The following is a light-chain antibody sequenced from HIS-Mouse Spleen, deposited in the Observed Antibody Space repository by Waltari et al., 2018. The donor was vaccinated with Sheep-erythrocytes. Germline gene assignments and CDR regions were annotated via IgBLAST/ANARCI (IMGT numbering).Light chain of an antibody. Sequence: IVFTQSPATLSLSPGERATLSGRASQSVASYLAWYQQKPGQAPRLLTYDASNRATGILARFSGSGSGTDFTLTISRLEPEDFAVYYCQQRSNWYTFGQGTKLEIK. CDR2: DAS. J-gene: IGKJ2*01. CDR3: QQRSNWYT. V-gene: IGKV3-11*01. CDR1: QSVASY.